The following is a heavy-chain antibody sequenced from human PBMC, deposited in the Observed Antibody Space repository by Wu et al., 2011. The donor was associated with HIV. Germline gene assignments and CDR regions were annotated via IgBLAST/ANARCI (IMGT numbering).Heavy chain of an antibody. V-gene: IGHV1-69*06. Sequence: QVQLVQSGAEVKKPGSSVKVSCKASGGTFNNHAITWVRQAPGQGLEWMGGIITIFDTVNYAQKFQGRVTFTSDKSTHTGYMELSSLTSEDTAVYYXASLHGSNNWDRNSYTTYRLDVWGRGTTVTVSS. CDR3: ASLHGSNNWDRNSYTTYRLDV. CDR1: GGTFNNHA. J-gene: IGHJ6*04. CDR2: IITIFDTV. D-gene: IGHD1-1*01.